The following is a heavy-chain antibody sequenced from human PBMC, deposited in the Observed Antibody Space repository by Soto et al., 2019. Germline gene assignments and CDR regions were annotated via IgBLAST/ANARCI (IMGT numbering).Heavy chain of an antibody. D-gene: IGHD2-15*01. J-gene: IGHJ4*02. CDR2: INHSGST. Sequence: QVQLQQWGAGLLKPSETLSLTCAVYGGSFSGYYWSWIRQPPGKGLEWIGEINHSGSTNYNPSLKSRVTISVDTSKNQFSLKLSSVTAADTAVYYCARGRGYCSGGSCYPTTTETFDYWGQGTLVTVSS. V-gene: IGHV4-34*01. CDR3: ARGRGYCSGGSCYPTTTETFDY. CDR1: GGSFSGYY.